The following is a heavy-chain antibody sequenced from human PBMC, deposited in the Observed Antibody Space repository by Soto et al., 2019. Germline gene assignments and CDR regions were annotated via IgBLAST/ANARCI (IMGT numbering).Heavy chain of an antibody. D-gene: IGHD3-10*01. CDR2: IWYDGSNK. CDR1: GFTFSSYS. CDR3: AREYYYGSGPWY. J-gene: IGHJ4*02. V-gene: IGHV3-33*08. Sequence: GSLRLSCAASGFTFSSYSMNWVRQAPGKGLEWVAVIWYDGSNKYYADSVKGRFTISRDNSKNTLYLQMNSLRAEDTAVYYCAREYYYGSGPWYWGQGTLVTVAS.